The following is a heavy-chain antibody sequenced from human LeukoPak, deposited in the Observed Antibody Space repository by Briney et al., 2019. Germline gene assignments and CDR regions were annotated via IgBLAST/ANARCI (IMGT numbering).Heavy chain of an antibody. D-gene: IGHD6-13*01. Sequence: PSQTLSLTCAVSGGSISSGGYSWSWIRQPPGKGLEWIGYIYHSGSTYYNPSLKSRVTISVDRSKNQFSLKLSSVTAADTAVYYCARFIAAAGFDYWGQGTLVTVSS. CDR2: IYHSGST. CDR3: ARFIAAAGFDY. CDR1: GGSISSGGYS. J-gene: IGHJ4*02. V-gene: IGHV4-30-2*01.